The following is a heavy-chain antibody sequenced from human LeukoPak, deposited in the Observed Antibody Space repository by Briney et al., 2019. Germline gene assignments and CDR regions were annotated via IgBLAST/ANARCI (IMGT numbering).Heavy chain of an antibody. CDR2: VYYTGGT. CDR1: GGSISSYY. V-gene: IGHV4-59*01. Sequence: SETLSLTCNVSGGSISSYYWSWIRQPPGKGLEWIGSVYYTGGTNYNPSLKSRVTISVDSSKNQFSLKMTSVTAADTGMYYCARGPRSSLNWFDPWGQGTLVTVSS. CDR3: ARGPRSSLNWFDP. J-gene: IGHJ5*02.